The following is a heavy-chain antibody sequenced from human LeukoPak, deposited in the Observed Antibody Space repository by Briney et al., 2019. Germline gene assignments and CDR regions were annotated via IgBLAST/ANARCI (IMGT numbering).Heavy chain of an antibody. J-gene: IGHJ1*01. Sequence: GGSLRLSCAASGFTFSGYAMSWVRQAPGKGLEWVSVISGSGISTYNADPVKGRFTISRDNSKNTLYLQMNSLRAEDTAVYYCAKADYYDSNTYRAQFFQHWGQGTLVTVSS. CDR2: ISGSGIST. CDR3: AKADYYDSNTYRAQFFQH. V-gene: IGHV3-23*01. CDR1: GFTFSGYA. D-gene: IGHD3-22*01.